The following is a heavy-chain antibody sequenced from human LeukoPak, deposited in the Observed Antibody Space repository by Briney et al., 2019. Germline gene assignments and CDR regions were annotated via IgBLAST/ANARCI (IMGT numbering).Heavy chain of an antibody. D-gene: IGHD1-1*01. CDR3: ARTEPTRGEELEPNYYYYMDV. Sequence: SETLSLTCSVSGGSHSRWYGLCMRRSAGGAREGSGRIYSSGNPNYNPSLKSRVTMSVDTSKNQFSLKLSSVTAADTAVYYCARTEPTRGEELEPNYYYYMDVWGKGTTVTVSS. J-gene: IGHJ6*03. CDR1: GGSHSRWY. CDR2: IYSSGNP. V-gene: IGHV4-4*07.